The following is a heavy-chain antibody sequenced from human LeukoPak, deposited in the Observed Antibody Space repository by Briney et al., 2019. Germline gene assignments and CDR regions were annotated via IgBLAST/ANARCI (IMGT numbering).Heavy chain of an antibody. D-gene: IGHD3-22*01. CDR1: GFTVSETY. Sequence: GGPLRLSCAASGFTVSETYMSWVGQAPGKGLEWVSFIYRAGSTYYADSVKGRFTISRDNSKNTLYLQMNSLRAEDTAVYYCARDERSYDGSGRLIAEYFQHWGQGTLVTVSS. J-gene: IGHJ1*01. V-gene: IGHV3-53*01. CDR2: IYRAGST. CDR3: ARDERSYDGSGRLIAEYFQH.